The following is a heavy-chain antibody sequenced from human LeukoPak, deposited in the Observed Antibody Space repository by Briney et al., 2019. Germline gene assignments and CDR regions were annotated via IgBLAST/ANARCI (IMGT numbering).Heavy chain of an antibody. CDR1: GGSINAYY. J-gene: IGHJ4*02. Sequence: SETPSLTCTVSGGSINAYYWSWIRQSPGKGLEWIGYIYYSGVTNYNPSLKSRVTISVDTSKTHFSLNLRSVTAADTAVYYCACMLATTRGADYWGQGTLVTVSS. CDR2: IYYSGVT. D-gene: IGHD5-12*01. V-gene: IGHV4-59*08. CDR3: ACMLATTRGADY.